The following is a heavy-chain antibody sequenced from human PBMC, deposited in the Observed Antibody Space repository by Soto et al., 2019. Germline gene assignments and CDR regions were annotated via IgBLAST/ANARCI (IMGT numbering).Heavy chain of an antibody. D-gene: IGHD3-9*01. CDR1: GYIFSSYA. CDR2: ISTSGVST. J-gene: IGHJ3*02. Sequence: PGGSLRLSCAASGYIFSSYAMSWVRQAPGKGLEWVSTISTSGVSTYHADSVKGRFSISRGNSKNTLYLQMNSLRAEDTAVYYCAKKWTGIYGFDIWGQGTMVTVSS. V-gene: IGHV3-23*01. CDR3: AKKWTGIYGFDI.